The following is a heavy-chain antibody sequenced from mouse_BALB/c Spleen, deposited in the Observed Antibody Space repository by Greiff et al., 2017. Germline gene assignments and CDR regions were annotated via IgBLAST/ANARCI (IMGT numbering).Heavy chain of an antibody. V-gene: IGHV1S41*01. Sequence: DLVKPGASVKLSCKASGYTFTSYWINWIKQRPGQGLEWIGRIAPGSGSTYYNEMFKGKATLTVDTSSSTAYIQLSSLSSEDSAVYFCARGLSYFDDWGQGTTLTVSS. CDR3: ARGLSYFDD. J-gene: IGHJ2*01. CDR1: GYTFTSYW. CDR2: IAPGSGST.